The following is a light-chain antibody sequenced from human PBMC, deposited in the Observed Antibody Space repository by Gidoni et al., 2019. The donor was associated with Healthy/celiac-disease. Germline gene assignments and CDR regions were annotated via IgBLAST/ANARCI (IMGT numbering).Light chain of an antibody. J-gene: IGLJ2*01. CDR3: AAWDDSLSGVV. CDR2: RNN. V-gene: IGLV1-47*01. CDR1: SSNIGSKY. Sequence: QSVLTQPPSASGTPGQRVTISCSGSSSNIGSKYVYWYQPLPGTAPKLHIYRNNQRPSGVPDRFAGSKSGTSASLAISGLRSEDEADYYCAAWDDSLSGVVFGGGTKLTVL.